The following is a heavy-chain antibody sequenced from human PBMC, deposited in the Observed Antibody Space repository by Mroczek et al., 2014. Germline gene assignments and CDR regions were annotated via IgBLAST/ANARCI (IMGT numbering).Heavy chain of an antibody. CDR1: GFTFSSYG. CDR2: ISYDGSNK. J-gene: IGHJ4*02. V-gene: IGHV3-30*18. Sequence: QVQLVQSGGGVVQPGRSLRLSCAASGFTFSSYGMHWVRQAPGKGLEWVAVISYDGSNKYYADSVKGRFTISRDNSKNTLYLQMNSLRAEDTAVYYCAKDGDYYDSSGYYYALDYWGQGTLVTVSS. D-gene: IGHD3-22*01. CDR3: AKDGDYYDSSGYYYALDY.